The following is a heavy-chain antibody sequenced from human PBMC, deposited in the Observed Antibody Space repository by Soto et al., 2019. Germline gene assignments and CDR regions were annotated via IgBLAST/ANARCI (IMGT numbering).Heavy chain of an antibody. CDR2: INPGGGST. J-gene: IGHJ5*02. CDR1: GYTFTSYY. CDR3: ARLYPSDPRYGYVGNNWFDP. Sequence: QVQLVQSGAEVKKPGASVKVSCKASGYTFTSYYMHWVRQAPGQGLEWMGIINPGGGSTSYAQKVQGRGAMTRDTSTSTVYVELSSLRSEDAAVYYCARLYPSDPRYGYVGNNWFDPWGQGTLVTVSS. V-gene: IGHV1-46*03. D-gene: IGHD5-18*01.